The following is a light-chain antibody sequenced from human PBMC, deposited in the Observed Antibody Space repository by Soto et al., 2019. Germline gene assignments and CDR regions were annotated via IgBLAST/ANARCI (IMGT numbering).Light chain of an antibody. CDR1: SSDVGGYNY. CDR3: SSYTSSSTYV. CDR2: EVS. V-gene: IGLV2-14*01. J-gene: IGLJ1*01. Sequence: QSALTQPASVSGSPGQSITISCTGTSSDVGGYNYVSWYQKHPGKAPKLMIYEVSNRPSGVSNRFSGSKSGNTASLTISGLQAEDEANYYCSSYTSSSTYVFETGTKLTVL.